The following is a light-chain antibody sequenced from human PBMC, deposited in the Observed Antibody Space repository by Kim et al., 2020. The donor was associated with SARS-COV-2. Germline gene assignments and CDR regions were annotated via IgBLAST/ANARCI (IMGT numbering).Light chain of an antibody. J-gene: IGLJ2*01. CDR3: QVWDSSSDHHVV. V-gene: IGLV3-21*04. CDR2: YAS. Sequence: PGKQAGITGGGNNIGSKSVHWYQQKPGQAPVLVIYYASDRPSGIPERFSGSNSGNTATLTISRVEAGDEADYYCQVWDSSSDHHVVFGGGTQLTVL. CDR1: NIGSKS.